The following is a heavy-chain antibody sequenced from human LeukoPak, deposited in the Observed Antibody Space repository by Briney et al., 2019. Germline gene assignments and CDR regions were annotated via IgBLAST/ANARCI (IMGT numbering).Heavy chain of an antibody. CDR3: AREESGSIAAPSDDY. CDR2: INPNSGGT. D-gene: IGHD6-6*01. CDR1: GYTFTGYY. Sequence: ASVKVSCKASGYTFTGYYMHWVRQAPGQGLEWMGWINPNSGGTNYAQKFQGRVTMTRDTSISTAYMELSRLRSDDAAVYYCAREESGSIAAPSDDYWGQGTLVTVSS. J-gene: IGHJ4*02. V-gene: IGHV1-2*02.